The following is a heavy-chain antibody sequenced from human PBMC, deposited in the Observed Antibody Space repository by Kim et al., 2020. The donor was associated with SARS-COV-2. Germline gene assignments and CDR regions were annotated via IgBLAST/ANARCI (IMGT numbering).Heavy chain of an antibody. V-gene: IGHV4-34*01. CDR3: ARGRWLNAEYFQH. J-gene: IGHJ1*01. D-gene: IGHD5-12*01. CDR1: GGSFSGYY. Sequence: SETLSLTCAVYGGSFSGYYWSWIRQPPGKGLEWIGEINHSGSTNYNPSLKSRVTISVDTSKNQFSLKLSSVTAADTAVYYCARGRWLNAEYFQHWGQGTLVTVSS. CDR2: INHSGST.